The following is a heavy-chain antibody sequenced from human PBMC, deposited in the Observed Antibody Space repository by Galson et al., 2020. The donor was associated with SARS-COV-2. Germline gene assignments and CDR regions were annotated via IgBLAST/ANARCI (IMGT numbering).Heavy chain of an antibody. CDR3: ASATGITMVYFYH. V-gene: IGHV4-59*01. J-gene: IGHJ4*02. Sequence: SETLSLTCAVSGGSITDYYWSWIRQPPGKGLEWIGYTYYIGSTKYTNYNPSLQSRVSISADTSKNLFSLKLNSVTAADTAVYYCASATGITMVYFYHWGQGTLVTVSS. CDR1: GGSITDYY. CDR2: TYYIGSTKYT. D-gene: IGHD3-10*01.